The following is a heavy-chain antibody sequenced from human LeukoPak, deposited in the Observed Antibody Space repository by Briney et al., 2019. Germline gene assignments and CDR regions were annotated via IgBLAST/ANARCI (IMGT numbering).Heavy chain of an antibody. CDR3: ARGAYPGDYGFSWFDP. D-gene: IGHD4-17*01. Sequence: PGGSLRLSCAASGFTVSSNEMSWVRQAPGKGLEYVSAISSNGGSTYYANSVKGRFTISRDNSKNTLYLQMGSLRAEDMAVYYCARGAYPGDYGFSWFDPWGQGTLVTVSS. J-gene: IGHJ5*02. CDR1: GFTVSSNE. V-gene: IGHV3-64*01. CDR2: ISSNGGST.